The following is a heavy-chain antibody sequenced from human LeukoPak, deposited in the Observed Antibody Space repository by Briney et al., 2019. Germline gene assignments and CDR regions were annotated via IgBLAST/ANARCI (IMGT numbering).Heavy chain of an antibody. J-gene: IGHJ4*02. D-gene: IGHD3-9*01. V-gene: IGHV4-39*07. CDR1: GGSISSSSYY. CDR3: ARVAIPYYDILTGYPQPTDY. CDR2: IYYSGST. Sequence: SETLSLTCTVSGGSISSSSYYWGWIRQPPGKGLEWIGSIYYSGSTYYNPSLKSRATISVDTSKNQFSLKLSSVTAADTAVYYCARVAIPYYDILTGYPQPTDYWGQGTLVTVSS.